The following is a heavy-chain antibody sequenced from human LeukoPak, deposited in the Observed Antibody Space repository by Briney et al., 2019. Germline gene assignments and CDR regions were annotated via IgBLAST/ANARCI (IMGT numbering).Heavy chain of an antibody. CDR2: ISYDGSNK. D-gene: IGHD5-18*01. J-gene: IGHJ4*02. CDR3: AKDLEGYSPFDY. Sequence: GGSLRLSCAASGFTFSSYGMHWVRQAPGKGLEWVAVISYDGSNKYYADSVKGRFTISRDNSKNTLYLQMNSLRAEDTAVYYCAKDLEGYSPFDYWGQGTLVTVSS. V-gene: IGHV3-30*18. CDR1: GFTFSSYG.